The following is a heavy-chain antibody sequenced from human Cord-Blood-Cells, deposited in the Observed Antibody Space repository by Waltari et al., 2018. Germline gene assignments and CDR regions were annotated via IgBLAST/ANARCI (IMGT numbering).Heavy chain of an antibody. V-gene: IGHV4-34*01. Sequence: QVQLQQWGAGLLKPSETLSLTCAVYGGSFSGYYWSWIRQPPGKGLEWIGEINHIGSTNDNPSRKSRVTISVDTSKNQFSLKLSSVTAADTAVYYCARGSDYYGSGSYDYWGQGTLVTVSS. J-gene: IGHJ4*02. D-gene: IGHD3-10*01. CDR1: GGSFSGYY. CDR3: ARGSDYYGSGSYDY. CDR2: INHIGST.